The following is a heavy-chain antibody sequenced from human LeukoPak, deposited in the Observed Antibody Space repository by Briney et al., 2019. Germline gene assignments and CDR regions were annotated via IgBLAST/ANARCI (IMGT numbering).Heavy chain of an antibody. CDR2: IYASGHT. D-gene: IGHD3-3*01. Sequence: PSETLSLTCTVSGGSTYEYHWVWIWQCPGQGLEWVGDIYASGHTDYNLSLRSRLTMSIDPAQRHFSLTVKDVTAADTAVYYCARGGRFVELNYFGPWGQGILVIVSS. J-gene: IGHJ5*02. CDR3: ARGGRFVELNYFGP. CDR1: GGSTYEYH. V-gene: IGHV4-59*01.